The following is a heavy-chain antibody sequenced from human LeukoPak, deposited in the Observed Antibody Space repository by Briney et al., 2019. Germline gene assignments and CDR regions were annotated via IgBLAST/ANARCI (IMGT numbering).Heavy chain of an antibody. CDR1: GGSFSGYY. Sequence: SETLSLTCAVYGGSFSGYYWSWIRQPPGEGLEWIGEINHSGSTNYNPPLKSRFTISVDTSKNQFSLKLSSVTAADTAVYYCARGGGYCSSTSCHWYFDLWGRGTLVTVSS. CDR2: INHSGST. V-gene: IGHV4-34*01. CDR3: ARGGGYCSSTSCHWYFDL. J-gene: IGHJ2*01. D-gene: IGHD2-2*01.